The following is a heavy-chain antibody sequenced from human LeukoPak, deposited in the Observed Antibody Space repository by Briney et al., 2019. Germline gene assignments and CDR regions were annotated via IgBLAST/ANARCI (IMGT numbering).Heavy chain of an antibody. J-gene: IGHJ6*03. Sequence: SETLSLTCAVYGGSFSGYYWSWIRQPPGKGLEWIGEINHSGSTNYNPSLKSRVTISVDTSKNQFSLRLSSVTAADTAVYFCARGGPPGYYYDYYMDVWGKGTTVTISS. CDR2: INHSGST. CDR1: GGSFSGYY. V-gene: IGHV4-34*01. CDR3: ARGGPPGYYYDYYMDV.